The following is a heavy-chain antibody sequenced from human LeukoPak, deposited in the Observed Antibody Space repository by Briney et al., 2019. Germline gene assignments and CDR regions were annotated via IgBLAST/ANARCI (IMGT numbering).Heavy chain of an antibody. V-gene: IGHV4-4*07. CDR2: IHTSGNT. Sequence: SETLSLTCTMSGDSISLYYWTWIRQPAGKGLEWIGRIHTSGNTNYNPSLKSRVTMSVDTSKNQFSLKLSSVTAADTAVYYCARDGLEYSSRAGAFDIWGQGTMVTVSS. CDR1: GDSISLYY. D-gene: IGHD6-6*01. J-gene: IGHJ3*02. CDR3: ARDGLEYSSRAGAFDI.